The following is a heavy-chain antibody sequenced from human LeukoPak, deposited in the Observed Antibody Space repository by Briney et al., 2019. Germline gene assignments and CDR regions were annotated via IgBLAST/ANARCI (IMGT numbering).Heavy chain of an antibody. D-gene: IGHD3-22*01. J-gene: IGHJ4*02. CDR1: GGSFGGYF. V-gene: IGHV4-34*01. Sequence: SETLSLTCSAYGGSFGGYFWSWIRQPPGEGLEWSGEVNQGGSTNYNPSLKSRVTISVDTSRTQFSLNLRSVTAADTAVYYCARGPPLAYYGTGGYYFFDYWGQGILVTVSP. CDR3: ARGPPLAYYGTGGYYFFDY. CDR2: VNQGGST.